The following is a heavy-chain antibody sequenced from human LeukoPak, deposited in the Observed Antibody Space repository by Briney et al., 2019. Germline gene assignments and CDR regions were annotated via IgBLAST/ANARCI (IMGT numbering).Heavy chain of an antibody. Sequence: GGSLRLSCAASGFTFSSYAMHWVRQAPGKGLEWVAVISYDGSNKYYADSVKGRFTISRVNSKNTLYLQMNSLRAEDTAVYYCASRYYGSGSSDYWGQGTLVTVSS. D-gene: IGHD3-10*01. CDR3: ASRYYGSGSSDY. J-gene: IGHJ4*02. CDR1: GFTFSSYA. V-gene: IGHV3-30-3*01. CDR2: ISYDGSNK.